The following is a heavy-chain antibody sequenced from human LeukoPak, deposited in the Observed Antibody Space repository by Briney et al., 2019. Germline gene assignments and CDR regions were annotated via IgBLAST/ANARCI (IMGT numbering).Heavy chain of an antibody. J-gene: IGHJ6*03. V-gene: IGHV4-59*08. CDR2: IYYSGST. CDR3: ARGIVVVAQLGFYFYYMDV. Sequence: SQTLSLTCTVSGGSISSYYWSWIRQPPGKGLEWIGYIYYSGSTNYNPSLKSRVTISVDTSKNQFSLKLSSVTAADSAVYCCARGIVVVAQLGFYFYYMDVWGKGTTVTISS. D-gene: IGHD2-15*01. CDR1: GGSISSYY.